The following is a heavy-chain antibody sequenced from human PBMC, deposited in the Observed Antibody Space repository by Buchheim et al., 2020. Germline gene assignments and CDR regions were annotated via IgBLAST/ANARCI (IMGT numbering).Heavy chain of an antibody. D-gene: IGHD6-6*01. CDR1: GGSFSGYY. Sequence: QVQLQQWGAGLLKPSETLSLTCAVYGGSFSGYYWSWIRQPPGKGLEWIGEINHSGSTNYNPSLKSRVTISVDTSKNQFSLELSSVTGADTAVYYCARGHIAARRDLDYWGQGTL. V-gene: IGHV4-34*01. J-gene: IGHJ4*02. CDR2: INHSGST. CDR3: ARGHIAARRDLDY.